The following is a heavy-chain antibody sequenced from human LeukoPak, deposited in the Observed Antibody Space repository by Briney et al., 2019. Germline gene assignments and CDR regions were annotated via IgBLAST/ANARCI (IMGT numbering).Heavy chain of an antibody. CDR1: GFTVSSNY. Sequence: AGGSLRLSCAASGFTVSSNYMSWVRQAPGKGLEWVSVIYSGGSTYYADSVKGRFTISRDNSENTLYLQMNSLRAEDTAVYYCARVPYYGSGSYLDYWGQRTLVTVSS. D-gene: IGHD3-10*01. CDR2: IYSGGST. V-gene: IGHV3-53*01. CDR3: ARVPYYGSGSYLDY. J-gene: IGHJ4*02.